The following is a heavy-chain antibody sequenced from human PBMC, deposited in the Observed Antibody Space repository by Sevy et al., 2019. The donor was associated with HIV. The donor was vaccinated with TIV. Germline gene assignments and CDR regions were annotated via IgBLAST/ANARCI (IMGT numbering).Heavy chain of an antibody. J-gene: IGHJ4*02. CDR3: ARDRKYSSGWKGTAPKYFDY. CDR2: IWYDGSNK. V-gene: IGHV3-33*01. CDR1: GFTFSSYG. Sequence: GGSLRLSCAASGFTFSSYGMHWVRQAPGKGLEWVAVIWYDGSNKYYADSVKGRFTISRDNSKNTLYLQMNSLRAEDTAVYYCARDRKYSSGWKGTAPKYFDYWGQGTLVTVSS. D-gene: IGHD6-19*01.